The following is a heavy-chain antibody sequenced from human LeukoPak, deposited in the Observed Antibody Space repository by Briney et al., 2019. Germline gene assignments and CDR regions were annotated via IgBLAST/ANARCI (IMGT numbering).Heavy chain of an antibody. CDR2: IYYSGST. D-gene: IGHD2-2*01. CDR1: GGSISSSSYY. CDR3: ARSSRSWSTFDN. J-gene: IGHJ4*02. Sequence: SETLSLTCTVSGGSISSSSYYWGWIRQPPGKGLEWIGSIYYSGSTYYNPSLKSRVTISVDTSKNQFSLKLSSVTAADTAVYYCARSSRSWSTFDNWGQGTLVTVSS. V-gene: IGHV4-39*07.